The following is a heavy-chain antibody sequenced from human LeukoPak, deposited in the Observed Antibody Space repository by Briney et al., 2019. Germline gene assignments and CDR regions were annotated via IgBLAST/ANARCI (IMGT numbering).Heavy chain of an antibody. V-gene: IGHV3-23*01. J-gene: IGHJ4*02. CDR1: GLTFSGSV. Sequence: GGSLRLSCAASGLTFSGSVMSWVRQAPGKGLEWVSLICGSGNSTYYADSVKGRFTISRDNSKNTLYMQMNSLRAEDTAVYYCAKVLVLVSANRYYFDYWGQGTLVTVSS. D-gene: IGHD2-15*01. CDR2: ICGSGNST. CDR3: AKVLVLVSANRYYFDY.